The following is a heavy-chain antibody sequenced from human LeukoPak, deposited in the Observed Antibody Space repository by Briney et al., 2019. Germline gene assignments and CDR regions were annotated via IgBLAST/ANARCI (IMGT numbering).Heavy chain of an antibody. D-gene: IGHD2-2*01. CDR1: GGSISGYY. CDR2: IYYSGST. Sequence: SETLSLTCTVSGGSISGYYWSWVRQPPGKGLEWIGYIYYSGSTNYNPSLKSRVTILVDTSKNQFSLKLTSVTAADTAVYYCARDIPRYCSSTSCSVEGGGHNWFDPWGQGTLVTVSS. J-gene: IGHJ5*02. CDR3: ARDIPRYCSSTSCSVEGGGHNWFDP. V-gene: IGHV4-59*12.